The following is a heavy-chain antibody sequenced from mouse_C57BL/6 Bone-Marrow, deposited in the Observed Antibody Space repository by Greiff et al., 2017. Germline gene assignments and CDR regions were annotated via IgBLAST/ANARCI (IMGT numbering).Heavy chain of an antibody. CDR1: GFTFSDFY. Sequence: EVKLVESGGGLVQSGRSLRLSCATSGFTFSDFYMEWVRQAPGKGLEWIAASRNKANDYTTEYSASVKGRFIVSRDTSQSILYLQMNALRAEDTAIYYCARALKYFDVWGTGTTVTVSS. J-gene: IGHJ1*03. CDR3: ARALKYFDV. V-gene: IGHV7-1*01. CDR2: SRNKANDYTT.